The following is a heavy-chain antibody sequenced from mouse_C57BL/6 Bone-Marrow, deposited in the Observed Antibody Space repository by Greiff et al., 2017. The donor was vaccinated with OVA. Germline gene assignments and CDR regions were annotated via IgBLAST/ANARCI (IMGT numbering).Heavy chain of an antibody. CDR3: ARGVTTVVPYGGDY. J-gene: IGHJ2*01. CDR2: IYPRSGNT. V-gene: IGHV1-81*01. Sequence: QVQLQQSGAELVKPGASVKLSCKASGYTFTSYGISWVKQRTGQGLEWIGEIYPRSGNTYYNEKFKDKATLTVDKSSSTAYMQLSSLTSEDSAVYYCARGVTTVVPYGGDYWGQGTTLTVSS. D-gene: IGHD1-1*01. CDR1: GYTFTSYG.